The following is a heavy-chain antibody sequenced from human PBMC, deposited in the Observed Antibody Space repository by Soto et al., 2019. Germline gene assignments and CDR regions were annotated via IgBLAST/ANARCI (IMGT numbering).Heavy chain of an antibody. J-gene: IGHJ6*02. Sequence: QVQLVESGGGVVQPGRSLRLSCAASGFTFSSYGMHWVRQAPVKGLVWVAVISYDGSNKYYADSVKGRLTISRDNSKNTLYLQMNSLRAEDTAVYYCAKDSGNAWGMEVWGQGTTVTVSS. V-gene: IGHV3-30*18. CDR2: ISYDGSNK. D-gene: IGHD2-2*01. CDR3: AKDSGNAWGMEV. CDR1: GFTFSSYG.